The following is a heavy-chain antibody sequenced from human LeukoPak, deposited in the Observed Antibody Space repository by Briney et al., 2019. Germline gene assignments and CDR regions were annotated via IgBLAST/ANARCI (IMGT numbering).Heavy chain of an antibody. D-gene: IGHD5-18*01. J-gene: IGHJ6*03. CDR3: ATPGVETAAHYYYYMDV. CDR1: GGSISSGSYY. V-gene: IGHV4-61*02. Sequence: PSQTLSLTCTVSGGSISSGSYYWSWIRQPAGKGLEWIGRIYTIGSTNYNPSLKSRVTISVDTSKNQFSLKLSSVTAADTAVYYCATPGVETAAHYYYYMDVWGKGTTVTVSS. CDR2: IYTIGST.